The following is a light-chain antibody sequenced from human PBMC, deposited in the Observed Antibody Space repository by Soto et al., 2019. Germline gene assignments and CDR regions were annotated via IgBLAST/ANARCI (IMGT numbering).Light chain of an antibody. V-gene: IGKV1-5*01. CDR3: KQYSSYPK. CDR1: QGISNW. J-gene: IGKJ1*01. Sequence: DIQMTQSPSTLSASVGDIVTITCRASQGISNWLAWYQQKPGKAPKLLIFHASSLESGVPSRFSGSGSGTEFTLTISSLQSDDFATYYCKQYSSYPKFGRGTKVDIK. CDR2: HAS.